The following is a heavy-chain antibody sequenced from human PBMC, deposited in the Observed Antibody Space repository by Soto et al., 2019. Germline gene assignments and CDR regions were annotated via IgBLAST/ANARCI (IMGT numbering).Heavy chain of an antibody. D-gene: IGHD3-3*01. J-gene: IGHJ4*02. CDR1: GGTFSSYA. Sequence: SVKVSCKASGGTFSSYAISWVRQAPGQGLEWMGGIIPIFGTANYAQKFQGRVTITADESTSTAYMELSSLRSEDTAVYYCARDYWNGYEFDYWGQGTLVTVSS. V-gene: IGHV1-69*13. CDR2: IIPIFGTA. CDR3: ARDYWNGYEFDY.